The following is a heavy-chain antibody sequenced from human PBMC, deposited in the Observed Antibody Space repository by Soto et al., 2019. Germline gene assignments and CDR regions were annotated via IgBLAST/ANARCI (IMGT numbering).Heavy chain of an antibody. CDR3: ARAGNDYGVYYGLDV. D-gene: IGHD4-17*01. V-gene: IGHV4-31*03. CDR2: IYYSGTT. CDR1: GGSISSGGYY. J-gene: IGHJ6*02. Sequence: QVQLQESGPGLVKPSQTLSLTCTVSGGSISSGGYYWSWIRQHPGKGLEWIGYIYYSGTTYYHLSLKSRVTISVDTSKNQLSLKLSSVSAADTAVYYCARAGNDYGVYYGLDVWGQGTTVTVSS.